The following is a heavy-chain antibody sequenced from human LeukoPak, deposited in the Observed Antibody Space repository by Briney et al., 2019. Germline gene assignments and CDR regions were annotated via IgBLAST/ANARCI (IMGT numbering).Heavy chain of an antibody. CDR3: AKENIVGATFRGRGAFDI. Sequence: GGSLRLSCAASGFTFSSYGMHWVRQAPGKGLEWVAFIRYDGSNKYYADSVKGRFTISRDNSKNTLYLQMNSLRAEDTAVYYCAKENIVGATFRGRGAFDIWGQGTMVTVSS. CDR1: GFTFSSYG. V-gene: IGHV3-30*02. D-gene: IGHD1-26*01. J-gene: IGHJ3*02. CDR2: IRYDGSNK.